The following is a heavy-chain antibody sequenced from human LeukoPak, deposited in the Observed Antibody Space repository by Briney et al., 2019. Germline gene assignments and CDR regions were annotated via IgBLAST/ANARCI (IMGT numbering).Heavy chain of an antibody. Sequence: ASVKVSCKASGYTFTSYYMHWVRQAPGQGLEWMGIINPSGGSISYAQKFQGRVTMTRDMSTSTAYMELRSLRSDDTAVYYCARGLEWLTRRHTWFDPWGQGTLVTVSS. CDR3: ARGLEWLTRRHTWFDP. D-gene: IGHD3-3*01. J-gene: IGHJ5*02. CDR2: INPSGGSI. CDR1: GYTFTSYY. V-gene: IGHV1-46*01.